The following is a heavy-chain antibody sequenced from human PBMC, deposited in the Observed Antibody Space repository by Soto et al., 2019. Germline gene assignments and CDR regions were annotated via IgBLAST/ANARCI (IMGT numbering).Heavy chain of an antibody. CDR3: AAIVGDHYYYYGMDV. Sequence: ASVKVSCKASGYTFTSYAMHWVRQAPGQRLEWMGWINAGNGNTKYSQKFQGRVTITRDTSASTAYMELSSLRSEDTAVYYCAAIVGDHYYYYGMDVWGQGTTVTVSS. CDR1: GYTFTSYA. V-gene: IGHV1-3*01. CDR2: INAGNGNT. J-gene: IGHJ6*02. D-gene: IGHD1-26*01.